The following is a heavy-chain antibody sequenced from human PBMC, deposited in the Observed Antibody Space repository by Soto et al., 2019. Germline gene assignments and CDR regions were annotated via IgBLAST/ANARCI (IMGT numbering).Heavy chain of an antibody. Sequence: SETLSLTCTFSGFSLSGGVYYCSWIRPHPGKGLEWIGYIYYSGSTYYNPSLKSRVTISVDTSKNQFSLKLSSVTAADTAVYYCEREYSSSWYLRWFDPWGQGTLVTVSS. CDR1: GFSLSGGVYY. CDR2: IYYSGST. D-gene: IGHD6-13*01. CDR3: EREYSSSWYLRWFDP. V-gene: IGHV4-31*03. J-gene: IGHJ5*02.